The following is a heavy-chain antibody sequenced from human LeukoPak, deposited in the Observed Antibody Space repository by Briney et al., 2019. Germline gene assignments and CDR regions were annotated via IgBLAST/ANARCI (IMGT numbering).Heavy chain of an antibody. CDR2: IIPTFGTA. CDR3: ARGFGYQLLTDYYYYYMDV. J-gene: IGHJ6*03. Sequence: GSSVKVSCKASGGTSSSYAISWVRQAPGQGLEWMGGIIPTFGTANYAQKFQGRVTITADESTSTAYMELSSLRSEDTAVYYCARGFGYQLLTDYYYYYMDVWGKGTTVTVSS. CDR1: GGTSSSYA. V-gene: IGHV1-69*01. D-gene: IGHD2-2*01.